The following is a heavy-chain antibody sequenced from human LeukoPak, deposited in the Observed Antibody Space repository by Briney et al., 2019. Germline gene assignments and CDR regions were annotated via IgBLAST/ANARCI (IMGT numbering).Heavy chain of an antibody. Sequence: PGGSLRLSCAASGFTFTNAWMNWVRQAPGKGLEWVGRIKSKADGETIDYAAPVKGRFTFSRDDSKNMLYLQMNSQKSEDTAVYYCSTLTSRGLSDSWGQGTPVTVSS. CDR1: GFTFTNAW. D-gene: IGHD1-20*01. CDR2: IKSKADGETI. J-gene: IGHJ4*02. V-gene: IGHV3-15*07. CDR3: STLTSRGLSDS.